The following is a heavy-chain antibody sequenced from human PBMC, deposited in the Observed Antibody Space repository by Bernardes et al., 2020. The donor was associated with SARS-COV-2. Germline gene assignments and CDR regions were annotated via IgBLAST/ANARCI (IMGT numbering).Heavy chain of an antibody. CDR2: ISCSNGDI. CDR1: GFTFSGYF. V-gene: IGHV3-21*01. CDR3: ARDNSIDY. J-gene: IGHJ4*02. D-gene: IGHD1-20*01. Sequence: GGSLRLSWAASGFTFSGYFINWIRKAPGKGLEWVSSISCSNGDIYYADSVKGRFTISRDNAKSSLYLQMNSLRAEDTAVYYCARDNSIDYWGQGTLVTVSS.